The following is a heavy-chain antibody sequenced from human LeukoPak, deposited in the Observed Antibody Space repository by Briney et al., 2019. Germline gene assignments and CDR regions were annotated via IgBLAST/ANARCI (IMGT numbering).Heavy chain of an antibody. V-gene: IGHV1-69*05. CDR1: GGTFSSYA. J-gene: IGHJ4*02. CDR3: ARGNWDSSGWYYDY. D-gene: IGHD6-19*01. CDR2: IIPIFGTA. Sequence: ASVKVSCKASGGTFSSYAVSWVRQAPGQGLEWMGGIIPIFGTANYAQKFQGRVTITTDESTNTAYMELSSLRSEDTAVYYCARGNWDSSGWYYDYWGQGTLVTVSS.